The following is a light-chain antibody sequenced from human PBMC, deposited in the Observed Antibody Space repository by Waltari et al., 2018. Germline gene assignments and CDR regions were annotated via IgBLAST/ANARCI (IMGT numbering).Light chain of an antibody. CDR2: GAT. V-gene: IGLV2-23*01. Sequence: QSALTQPASVSGAPGQSITLSCTGTSNDIGNYDLVSWYQQRPGEAPKLCMYGATKRPSGVSNRFSCSKSGKTASLPISGLQTEDEADYYCFSFVAANSFVFGPGTKVTVL. CDR1: SNDIGNYDL. J-gene: IGLJ1*01. CDR3: FSFVAANSFV.